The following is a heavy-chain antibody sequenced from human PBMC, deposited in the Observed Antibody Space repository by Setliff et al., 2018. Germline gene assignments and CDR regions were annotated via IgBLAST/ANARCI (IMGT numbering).Heavy chain of an antibody. CDR2: IWPDDSDT. V-gene: IGHV5-51*01. D-gene: IGHD2-15*01. CDR3: ARLKYCSGGNCYGYAFDI. Sequence: GESLKISCQASGYSFSTFWIGWVRQMPGKGLEWMGVIWPDDSDTTYSPPFRGEVTISADKSVNTAYLQWDSLRASDTAIYYCARLKYCSGGNCYGYAFDIWGQGTLVTVS. CDR1: GYSFSTFW. J-gene: IGHJ3*02.